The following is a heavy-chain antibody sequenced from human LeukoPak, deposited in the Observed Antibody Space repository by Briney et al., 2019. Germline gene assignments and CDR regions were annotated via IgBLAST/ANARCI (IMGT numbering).Heavy chain of an antibody. CDR2: IYSGGST. CDR1: GFTFSSYV. CDR3: ARSRKYSSGWYQDAFDI. J-gene: IGHJ3*02. Sequence: PGGSLRLSCAASGFTFSSYVMSWVRQAPGKGLEWVSVIYSGGSTYYADSVKGRSTISRDNSKNTLYLQMNSLRAEDTAVYYCARSRKYSSGWYQDAFDIWGQGTMVTVSS. D-gene: IGHD6-19*01. V-gene: IGHV3-53*01.